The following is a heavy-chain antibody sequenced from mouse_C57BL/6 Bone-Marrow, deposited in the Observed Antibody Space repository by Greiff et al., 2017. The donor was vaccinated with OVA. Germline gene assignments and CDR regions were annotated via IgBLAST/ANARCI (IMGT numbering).Heavy chain of an antibody. CDR1: GFTFSDAW. CDR2: IRTKANNHAI. V-gene: IGHV6-6*01. CDR3: TSPDFDY. Sequence: EVKLAAPGGGLVQPGGSMKLYCAVSGFTFSDAWMDWVRQCPEKGLEWVAEIRTKANNHAIYYAESVKGRFTISRDDTKSRVSLQMNSLRAEDTGIYYCTSPDFDYWGQGTTLTVSS. J-gene: IGHJ2*01.